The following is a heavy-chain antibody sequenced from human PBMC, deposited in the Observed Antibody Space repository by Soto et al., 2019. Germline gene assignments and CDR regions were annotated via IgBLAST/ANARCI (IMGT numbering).Heavy chain of an antibody. Sequence: ASETLSLTCTVSGGSISGYYWSWIRQPPGKGLEWIGYIYHTGSTNYSPSLKSRVTISLDTSKNQFSLKLSSLTAADTAVYYCARVGYCTGGSCYSDYYYGMDVWGQGTTVTVSS. V-gene: IGHV4-59*01. J-gene: IGHJ6*02. D-gene: IGHD2-15*01. CDR1: GGSISGYY. CDR3: ARVGYCTGGSCYSDYYYGMDV. CDR2: IYHTGST.